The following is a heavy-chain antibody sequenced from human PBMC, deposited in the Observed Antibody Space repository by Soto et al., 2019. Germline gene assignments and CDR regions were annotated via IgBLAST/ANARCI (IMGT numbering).Heavy chain of an antibody. CDR1: GGSISSSSSY. Sequence: QLQLQESGPGLVKPSETLSLTCTVSGGSISSSSSYWDWIRQPPGKGLEWIGSVYYSGYTHYNPSLKSRVTISVDTSKNQFSLKLSSVTTADTAAYYCARRGGATIMDYWGQGTLVTVSS. V-gene: IGHV4-39*01. CDR3: ARRGGATIMDY. CDR2: VYYSGYT. J-gene: IGHJ4*02. D-gene: IGHD5-12*01.